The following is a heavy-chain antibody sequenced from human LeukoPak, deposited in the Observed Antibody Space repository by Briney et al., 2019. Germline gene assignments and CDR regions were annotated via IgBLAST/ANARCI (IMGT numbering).Heavy chain of an antibody. J-gene: IGHJ4*02. CDR2: ISSSGSTI. CDR3: ARGRAGDFDY. CDR1: GFTFSDYY. Sequence: GGSLRLSCAASGFTFSDYYMSWIRQAPREGREWVSYISSSGSTIYYAHSVKRRFTISRDNAKNSLYLQMNSLRAEDTAVYYCARGRAGDFDYWGQGTLVTVSS. D-gene: IGHD6-13*01. V-gene: IGHV3-11*01.